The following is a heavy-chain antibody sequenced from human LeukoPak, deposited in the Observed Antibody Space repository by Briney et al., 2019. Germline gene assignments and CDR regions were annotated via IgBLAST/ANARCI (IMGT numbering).Heavy chain of an antibody. CDR1: GFTFSSYW. D-gene: IGHD6-13*01. CDR2: IKQDGSEK. V-gene: IGHV3-7*01. CDR3: ARGLSYSSSWYYYYYGMDV. J-gene: IGHJ6*02. Sequence: GSLRLSCAASGFTFSSYWMSWVRQAPGKGLEWVANIKQDGSEKYYVDSVKGRFTISRDNAKNSLYLQMNSLRAEDTAVYYCARGLSYSSSWYYYYYGMDVWGQGTTVTVSS.